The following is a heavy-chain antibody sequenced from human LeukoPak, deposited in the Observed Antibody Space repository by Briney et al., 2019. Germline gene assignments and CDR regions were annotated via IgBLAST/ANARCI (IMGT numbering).Heavy chain of an antibody. D-gene: IGHD3-10*01. CDR1: GFTFDDYA. CDR2: ISWNSGSI. CDR3: AKATLGVMDV. Sequence: SRSLRLSCAASGFTFDDYAMHWVRQAPGKGLEWVSGISWNSGSIGYADSVKGRFTISRDNAKNSLYLQMNSLRAEDTALYYCAKATLGVMDVWGQGTTVTVSS. J-gene: IGHJ6*02. V-gene: IGHV3-9*01.